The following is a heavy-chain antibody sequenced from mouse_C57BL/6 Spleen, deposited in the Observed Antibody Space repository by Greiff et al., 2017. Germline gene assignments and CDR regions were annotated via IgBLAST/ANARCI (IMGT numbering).Heavy chain of an antibody. V-gene: IGHV1-72*01. CDR2: IDPNSGGT. CDR1: GYTFTSYW. Sequence: QVQLKQPGAELVKPGASVKLSCKASGYTFTSYWMHWVKQRPGRGLEWIGRIDPNSGGTKYNEKFKSKATLTVDKPSSTAYMQLSSLTSEDSAVYYCARGTTVVDYAMDYWGQGTSVTVSS. D-gene: IGHD1-1*01. J-gene: IGHJ4*01. CDR3: ARGTTVVDYAMDY.